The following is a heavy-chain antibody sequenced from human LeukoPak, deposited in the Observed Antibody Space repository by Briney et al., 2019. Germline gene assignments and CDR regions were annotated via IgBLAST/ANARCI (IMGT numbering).Heavy chain of an antibody. D-gene: IGHD2-8*02. Sequence: PGGSLRLSCAASGFTFSSYWMSWVRQAPGKGLEWVANIKQDGSEKYCVDSVKGRFTISRDNSKSTLSLQMNSLRAEDTAIYYCATYRQVLLPFESWGQGTLVTVSS. CDR1: GFTFSSYW. CDR3: ATYRQVLLPFES. CDR2: IKQDGSEK. J-gene: IGHJ4*02. V-gene: IGHV3-7*03.